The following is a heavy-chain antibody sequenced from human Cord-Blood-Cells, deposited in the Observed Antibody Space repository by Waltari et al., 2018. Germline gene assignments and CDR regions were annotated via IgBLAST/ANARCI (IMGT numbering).Heavy chain of an antibody. CDR2: IIPILGIA. D-gene: IGHD3-16*01. V-gene: IGHV1-69*04. CDR1: GGTFSSYA. CDR3: ARALGGSDDAFDI. J-gene: IGHJ3*02. Sequence: ASGGTFSSYAISWVRQAPGQGLGWMGRIIPILGIANYAQKFQGRVTITADKSTSTAYMELSSLRSEDTAVYYCARALGGSDDAFDIWGQGTMVTVSS.